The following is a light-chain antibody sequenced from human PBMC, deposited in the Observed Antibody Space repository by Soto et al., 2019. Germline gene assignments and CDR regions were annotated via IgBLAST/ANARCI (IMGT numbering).Light chain of an antibody. CDR1: QTITNW. Sequence: IQMTQSPSTLSASVGDRVTITCRASQTITNWLAWYQQKPGKAPRLLIYDASSLESWVPSRFSGSGSGTEFTLTISSLQSEDFATYYCQQYKSFWTFGQGTKVDI. V-gene: IGKV1-5*01. J-gene: IGKJ1*01. CDR2: DAS. CDR3: QQYKSFWT.